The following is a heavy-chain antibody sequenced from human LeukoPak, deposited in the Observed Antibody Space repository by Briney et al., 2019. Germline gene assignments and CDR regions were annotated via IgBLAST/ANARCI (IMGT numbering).Heavy chain of an antibody. CDR3: ARDYGRSRDYGMDV. CDR1: GFTFSSYG. V-gene: IGHV3-33*01. D-gene: IGHD3-10*01. CDR2: IWYDGSNK. J-gene: IGHJ6*02. Sequence: GRSLRLSCAASGFTFSSYGMHWVRQAPGKGLEWVAVIWYDGSNKYYADSVKGRFTISRDNAKNTPYLQMNSLRAEDTAVYYCARDYGRSRDYGMDVWGQGTTVTVSS.